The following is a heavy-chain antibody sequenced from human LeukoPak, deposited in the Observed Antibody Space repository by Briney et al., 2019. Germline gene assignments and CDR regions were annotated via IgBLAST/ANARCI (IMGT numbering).Heavy chain of an antibody. D-gene: IGHD3-10*01. V-gene: IGHV4-31*03. Sequence: SETLSLTCTVSGGSISSGDYYWSWIRQHPGRGLEWIGHIYYSGSTYYNPSLKSRVTISLDTSKNQFSLKLSSVTAADTAVYFCASRYYYAPYYFDDWGQGTLVTVSS. CDR2: IYYSGST. J-gene: IGHJ4*02. CDR3: ASRYYYAPYYFDD. CDR1: GGSISSGDYY.